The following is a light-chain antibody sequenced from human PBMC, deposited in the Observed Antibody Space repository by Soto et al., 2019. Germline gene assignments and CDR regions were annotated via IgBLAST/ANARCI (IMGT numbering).Light chain of an antibody. J-gene: IGLJ1*01. CDR3: CSHDGENTYV. Sequence: QSALTQPPSASGSPGQSVTISCTGTSSDVGGYNYVSWYQQHPGKAPKLMIYEVTKRPSGVPDRFSGSKSGNTASLTVSGLQDEDEADYFCCSHDGENTYVFGTGTKVTVL. CDR2: EVT. CDR1: SSDVGGYNY. V-gene: IGLV2-8*01.